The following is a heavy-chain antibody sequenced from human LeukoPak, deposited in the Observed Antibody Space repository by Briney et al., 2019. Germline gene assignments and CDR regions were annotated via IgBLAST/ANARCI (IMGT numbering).Heavy chain of an antibody. CDR2: IYYSGST. V-gene: IGHV4-59*01. J-gene: IGHJ4*02. CDR1: GGSFSGYY. Sequence: SETLSLTCAVYGGSFSGYYWSWIRQPPGKGLEWIGYIYYSGSTNYNPSLKSRVTISVDTSKNQFSLKLSSVTAADTAVYYCARVGDYYDFWSGYPYYFDYWGQGTLVTVSS. CDR3: ARVGDYYDFWSGYPYYFDY. D-gene: IGHD3-3*01.